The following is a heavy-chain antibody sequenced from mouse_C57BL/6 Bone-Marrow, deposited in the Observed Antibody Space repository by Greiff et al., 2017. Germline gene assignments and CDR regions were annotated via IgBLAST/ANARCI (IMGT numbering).Heavy chain of an antibody. CDR2: INPSNGGT. CDR1: GYTFTSYW. V-gene: IGHV1-53*01. D-gene: IGHD2-4*01. CDR3: ARNEILRALFAY. J-gene: IGHJ3*01. Sequence: QVQLQQPGPELVKPGASVKLSCKASGYTFTSYWMHWVKQRPGQGLEWIGNINPSNGGTNYNEKFKSKATLTVDKSSSTAYMQLSSLTSEDSAVYYCARNEILRALFAYWGQGTLITVSA.